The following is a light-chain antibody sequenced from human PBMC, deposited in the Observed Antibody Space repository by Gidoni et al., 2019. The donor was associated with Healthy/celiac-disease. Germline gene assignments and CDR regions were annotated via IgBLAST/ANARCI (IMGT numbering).Light chain of an antibody. Sequence: PEQKVPISCSGSSSNIGTHYVSWYQPLPATAPKLLIYDNHKRPSGLPDRFSGATSGTSATLGITGLHTCDEADDYCGTWVSRLSSLFGGGTKLTVL. CDR3: GTWVSRLSSL. J-gene: IGLJ2*01. CDR1: SSNIGTHY. V-gene: IGLV1-51*01. CDR2: DNH.